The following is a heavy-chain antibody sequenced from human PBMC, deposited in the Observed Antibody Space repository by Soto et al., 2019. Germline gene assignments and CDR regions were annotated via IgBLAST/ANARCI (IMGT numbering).Heavy chain of an antibody. Sequence: SETLSLTCTVSGGSISSYYWSWIRQPAGKGLEWIGRIYTSGSTNYNPSLKSRVTMSVDTSTNQFSLKLSSVTAADTAVYYCARACSSNSCYDVFDYWGQGTLVTVSS. CDR3: ARACSSNSCYDVFDY. CDR1: GGSISSYY. D-gene: IGHD2-2*01. J-gene: IGHJ4*02. CDR2: IYTSGST. V-gene: IGHV4-4*07.